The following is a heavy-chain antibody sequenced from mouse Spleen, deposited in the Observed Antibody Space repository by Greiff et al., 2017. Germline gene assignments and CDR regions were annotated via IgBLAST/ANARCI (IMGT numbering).Heavy chain of an antibody. Sequence: DVKLVESGGDLVKPGGSLKLSCAASGFTFSSYGMSWVRQTPDKRLEWVASISSGGRYTYYPDSVKGRFTISRDNAKNTLYLQMSSLKSEDTAMYYCARHELGRGDWFAYWGQGTLVTVSA. J-gene: IGHJ3*01. D-gene: IGHD4-1*01. CDR3: ARHELGRGDWFAY. V-gene: IGHV5-6*02. CDR1: GFTFSSYG. CDR2: ISSGGRYT.